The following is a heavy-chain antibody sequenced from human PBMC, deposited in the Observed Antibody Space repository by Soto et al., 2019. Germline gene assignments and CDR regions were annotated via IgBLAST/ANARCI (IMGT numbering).Heavy chain of an antibody. Sequence: PFGPLRLPCVASGVTFGSYAVRWIRQDPGQGLEWVSAMSGSRDQTYYADSVKGRFTISRDNSKNTLYLEMNSLRAEDTAVYYCAKDHFYIHGDRSDLEYWGRGTLDTGSS. V-gene: IGHV3-23*01. CDR2: MSGSRDQT. CDR1: GVTFGSYA. CDR3: AKDHFYIHGDRSDLEY. J-gene: IGHJ4*02. D-gene: IGHD2-21*01.